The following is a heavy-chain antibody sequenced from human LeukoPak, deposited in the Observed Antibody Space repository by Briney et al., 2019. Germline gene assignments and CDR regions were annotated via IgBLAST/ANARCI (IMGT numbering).Heavy chain of an antibody. CDR1: GGSVSSGSYY. CDR3: ARGYDYSGAFDI. CDR2: IYYSGST. D-gene: IGHD4-11*01. Sequence: PSETLSLTCTVSGGSVSSGSYYWSWIRQPPGKGLEWIGYIYYSGSTNYNPSLKSRVTISVDTSKNQFSLKLSSVTAADTAVYYCARGYDYSGAFDIWGQGTTVTVSS. J-gene: IGHJ3*02. V-gene: IGHV4-61*01.